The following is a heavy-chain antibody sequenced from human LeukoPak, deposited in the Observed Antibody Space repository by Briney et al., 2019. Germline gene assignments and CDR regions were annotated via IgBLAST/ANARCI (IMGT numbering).Heavy chain of an antibody. CDR1: GFTFSDYY. D-gene: IGHD3-3*01. V-gene: IGHV3-11*01. CDR3: ARDKESSTIFGGCYYYGMDV. Sequence: GGSLRLSCAASGFTFSDYYMSWIRQAPGKGLEWVSYISSSGSTIYYADSVKGRFTISRDNAKNSLYLQMNSLRAEDTAVYYCARDKESSTIFGGCYYYGMDVWGQGTTVTVSS. J-gene: IGHJ6*02. CDR2: ISSSGSTI.